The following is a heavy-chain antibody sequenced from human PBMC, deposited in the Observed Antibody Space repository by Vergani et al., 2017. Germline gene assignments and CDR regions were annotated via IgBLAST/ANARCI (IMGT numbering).Heavy chain of an antibody. Sequence: QVLLQQWGAGLLKPSETLSLTCAVYGGSITSSSYYWGWIRQPPGKGLEWIGNIYHSGGAYYNPSLKGRVTISVDTSKNQFSLEVTSVTAADTAIYFCARTESFILRYFHWALWGQGTLVTVSS. CDR1: GGSITSSSYY. CDR3: ARTESFILRYFHWAL. V-gene: IGHV4-39*01. CDR2: IYHSGGA. D-gene: IGHD3-9*01. J-gene: IGHJ4*02.